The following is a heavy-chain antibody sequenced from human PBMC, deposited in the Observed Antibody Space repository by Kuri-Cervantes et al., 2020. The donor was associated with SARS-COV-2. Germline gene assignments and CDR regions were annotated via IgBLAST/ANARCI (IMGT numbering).Heavy chain of an antibody. CDR2: ISGSGGST. CDR3: ARDSSYNAFDI. Sequence: GGSLRLSCAASGFTVSSNYMSWVRQAPGKGLEWVSAISGSGGSTYYADSVKGRFTISRDNSKNTLYLQMNSLRAEDTAVYYCARDSSYNAFDIWGQGTMVTVSS. V-gene: IGHV3-23*01. D-gene: IGHD6-6*01. J-gene: IGHJ3*02. CDR1: GFTVSSNY.